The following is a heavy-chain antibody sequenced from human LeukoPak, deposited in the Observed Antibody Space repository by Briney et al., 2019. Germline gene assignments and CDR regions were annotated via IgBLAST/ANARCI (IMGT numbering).Heavy chain of an antibody. Sequence: GGSLRLSCSASGFTFSSYAMHWVRQAPGKGLEYVSAISSNGGSTYYADSVKGRFTISRDNSKNTLYLQMSSQRAEDTAVYYCVKVGLWENAVAGLFDYWGQGTLVTVSS. D-gene: IGHD6-19*01. CDR2: ISSNGGST. J-gene: IGHJ4*02. V-gene: IGHV3-64D*09. CDR1: GFTFSSYA. CDR3: VKVGLWENAVAGLFDY.